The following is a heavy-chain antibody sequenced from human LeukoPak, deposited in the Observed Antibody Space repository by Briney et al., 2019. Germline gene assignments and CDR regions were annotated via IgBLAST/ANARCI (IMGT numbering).Heavy chain of an antibody. D-gene: IGHD3-10*01. V-gene: IGHV3-21*01. Sequence: GGSLRLSCAASGFTFSSYSMNWVRQAPGKGLEWVSSISSSSSYIYYADSVEGRFTISRDNAKNSLYLQMNSLRAEDTAVYYCARESITMVRGVIIPLYGMDVWGQGTTVTVSS. CDR1: GFTFSSYS. CDR2: ISSSSSYI. J-gene: IGHJ6*02. CDR3: ARESITMVRGVIIPLYGMDV.